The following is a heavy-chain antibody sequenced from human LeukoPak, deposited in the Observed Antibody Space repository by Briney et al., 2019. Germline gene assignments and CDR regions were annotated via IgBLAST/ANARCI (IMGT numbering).Heavy chain of an antibody. CDR3: ARGGGYCSGCSCCDDY. CDR2: VNHSGST. CDR1: GGLFRGYY. V-gene: IGHV4-34*01. D-gene: IGHD2-15*01. Sequence: SETLSLTCAVSGGLFRGYYWSWFRQPPGKGLEWIGEVNHSGSTNYNPSLKSRVTISVDTSKNQFSLKLSSVTAADTAVYYCARGGGYCSGCSCCDDYWGQGTLVTVSS. J-gene: IGHJ4*02.